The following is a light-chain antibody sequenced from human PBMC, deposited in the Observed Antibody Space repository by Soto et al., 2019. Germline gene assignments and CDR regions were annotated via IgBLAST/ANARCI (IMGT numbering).Light chain of an antibody. CDR3: CLYAGSSTWV. CDR2: EGS. V-gene: IGLV2-23*01. Sequence: QSALTQPASVSGSPGQSITISCTETSSDVGSYNLVSWYQQHPGKAPKLMIYEGSKRPSGVSNRFSGSKSGNTASLTISGLQTEDEADYYCCLYAGSSTWVFGGGTKLTVL. J-gene: IGLJ3*02. CDR1: SSDVGSYNL.